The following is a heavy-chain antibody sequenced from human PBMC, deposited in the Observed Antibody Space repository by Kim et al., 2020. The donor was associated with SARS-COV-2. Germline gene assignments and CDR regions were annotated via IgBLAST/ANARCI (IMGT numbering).Heavy chain of an antibody. J-gene: IGHJ4*02. Sequence: GGSLRLSCAASGLTFSGYWMHWVRQAPGKGLVWVSRVNSNGSSISYADSVKGRFTISRDNAKNTLYLQMNILRAEDTAVYYCARSIGHFGLWVQGTMVSV. CDR1: GLTFSGYW. CDR2: VNSNGSSI. V-gene: IGHV3-74*01. D-gene: IGHD3-10*01. CDR3: ARSIGHFGL.